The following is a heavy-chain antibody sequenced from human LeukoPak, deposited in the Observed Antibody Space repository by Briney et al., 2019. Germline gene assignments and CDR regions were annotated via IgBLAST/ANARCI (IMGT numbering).Heavy chain of an antibody. J-gene: IGHJ4*02. V-gene: IGHV1-18*01. D-gene: IGHD5-12*01. CDR1: GYTSPFYG. Sequence: ASVMVSCKVSGYTSPFYGITWVRQAPGQGLEWMGWISTETQSPNYAQKLQGRLTITTDKSTSTAYMELSSLRSEDTAVYYCARDEISGYGGWGQGTLVTVSS. CDR3: ARDEISGYGG. CDR2: ISTETQSP.